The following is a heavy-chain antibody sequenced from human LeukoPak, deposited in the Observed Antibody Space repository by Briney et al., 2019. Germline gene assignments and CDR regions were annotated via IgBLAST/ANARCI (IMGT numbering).Heavy chain of an antibody. CDR2: IYSGGST. V-gene: IGHV3-53*01. Sequence: PGGSLRLSCAASGFTVSRNYMSSVRQAPGKGLEWVSVIYSGGSTYYADSVKGRFTISRDNSKNTLYLQMNSLRAEDTAVYYCARAGRIAVAGYYYYAMDVWGKGTTVTVSS. J-gene: IGHJ6*04. CDR3: ARAGRIAVAGYYYYAMDV. CDR1: GFTVSRNY. D-gene: IGHD6-19*01.